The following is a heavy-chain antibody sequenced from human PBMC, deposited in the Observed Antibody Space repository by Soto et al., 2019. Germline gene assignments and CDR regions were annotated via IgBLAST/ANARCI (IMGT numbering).Heavy chain of an antibody. CDR2: IYYTGST. V-gene: IGHV4-31*02. D-gene: IGHD1-20*01. J-gene: IGHJ4*02. Sequence: TLSLNXIVSGGPISSGGYYWSWIRQHPEKGLEWIAYIYYTGSTYYNPSLKSRVTMSVDTSKNQFSLRLSSVTAADTAVYYCAAVGGNWNYVDHWGQGTQVTVSS. CDR3: AAVGGNWNYVDH. CDR1: GGPISSGGYY.